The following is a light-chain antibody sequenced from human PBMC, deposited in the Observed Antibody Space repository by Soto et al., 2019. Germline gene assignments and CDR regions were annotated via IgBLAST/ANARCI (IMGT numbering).Light chain of an antibody. CDR3: CSYVGSYTFV. CDR2: DVS. V-gene: IGLV2-11*01. J-gene: IGLJ1*01. Sequence: QSVLTQPRSVSGSPGQSVTISCRGVSNGYNFVSWYQQHPGKAPKVLIYDVSKRPSGVPDRFSGSKSANTASLTISGLQAEDEADYYCCSYVGSYTFVFGIGTKVTVL. CDR1: SNGYNF.